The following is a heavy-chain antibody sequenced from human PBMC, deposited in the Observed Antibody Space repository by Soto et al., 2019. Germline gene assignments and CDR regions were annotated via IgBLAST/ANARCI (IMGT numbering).Heavy chain of an antibody. CDR3: ARVDTAMAFDY. D-gene: IGHD5-18*01. V-gene: IGHV3-66*01. Sequence: GGSLRLSCAASGFTVSSNYMSWVRQAPGKGLEWVSVIYSGGSTYYADSVKGRFTISRDNSKNTLYLQMNSLRAEDTAVYYCARVDTAMAFDYWGQGTLVTVSS. CDR1: GFTVSSNY. J-gene: IGHJ4*02. CDR2: IYSGGST.